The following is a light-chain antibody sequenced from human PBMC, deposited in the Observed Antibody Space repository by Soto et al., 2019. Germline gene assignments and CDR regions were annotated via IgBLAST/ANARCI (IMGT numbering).Light chain of an antibody. CDR1: ESISGW. J-gene: IGKJ4*01. V-gene: IGKV1-5*01. Sequence: DIQMTPSPSTLSASVGDRVNITCRASESISGWLAWYQQKPGEAPKLLIYDASTLESGVPSRFSGSGSGTDFTLTISSLQPEDFATYYCQQLNSYPLTFGGGTKVDIK. CDR3: QQLNSYPLT. CDR2: DAS.